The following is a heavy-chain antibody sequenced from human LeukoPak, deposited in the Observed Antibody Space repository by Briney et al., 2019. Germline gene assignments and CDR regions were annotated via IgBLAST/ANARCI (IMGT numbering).Heavy chain of an antibody. CDR2: INAGNGNT. D-gene: IGHD1-26*01. CDR3: ASSLVGSFYYFDY. J-gene: IGHJ4*02. Sequence: ASVKVSCKASGYTFTSYAMHWVRQAPGQRLEWMGWINAGNGNTKYSQKFQGRVTITRDTSASTAYMELSSLRSEDTAVYYCASSLVGSFYYFDYWGQGTLVAVSS. V-gene: IGHV1-3*01. CDR1: GYTFTSYA.